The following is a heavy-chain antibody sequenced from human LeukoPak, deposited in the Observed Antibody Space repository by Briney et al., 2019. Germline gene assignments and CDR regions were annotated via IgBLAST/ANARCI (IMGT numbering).Heavy chain of an antibody. Sequence: PGGSLRLSCAASGFTFNTYTMNWVRQAPGKGLEWVSYISGSSGIIDYADSVRGRFTISRDNAKNSLYLQMNSLRAEDTAVCYCARTPYYDFWSGYYSPFDYWGQGTLVTVSS. CDR3: ARTPYYDFWSGYYSPFDY. V-gene: IGHV3-48*01. CDR2: ISGSSGII. D-gene: IGHD3-3*01. CDR1: GFTFNTYT. J-gene: IGHJ4*02.